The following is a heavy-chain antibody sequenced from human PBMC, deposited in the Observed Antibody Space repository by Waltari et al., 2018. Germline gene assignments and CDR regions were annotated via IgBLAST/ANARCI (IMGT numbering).Heavy chain of an antibody. Sequence: QVQLVQSGAEVKKPGASVKVSCKASGYTFTSYAMHWVRQAPGQRLEWMGWINAGNGNTKYSQKFQGRVTITRDTSASTAYMELSSLRSEDTAVYYCARGEQLVPPHVDYWGQGTLVTVSS. D-gene: IGHD6-13*01. J-gene: IGHJ4*02. CDR1: GYTFTSYA. CDR3: ARGEQLVPPHVDY. V-gene: IGHV1-3*01. CDR2: INAGNGNT.